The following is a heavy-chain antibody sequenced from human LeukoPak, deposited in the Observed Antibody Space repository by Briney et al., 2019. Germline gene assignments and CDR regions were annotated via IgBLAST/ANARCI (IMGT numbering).Heavy chain of an antibody. CDR3: ARALIAVAALNY. CDR1: GFTFSGYP. V-gene: IGHV3-33*01. D-gene: IGHD6-19*01. J-gene: IGHJ4*02. Sequence: GGSLRLSCAASGFTFSGYPIHWVRQAPGKGLEWVAVIWYDGSNKYYADSVKGRFTISRDNSKNTLYLQMNSLRAEDTAVYYCARALIAVAALNYWGQGTLVTVSS. CDR2: IWYDGSNK.